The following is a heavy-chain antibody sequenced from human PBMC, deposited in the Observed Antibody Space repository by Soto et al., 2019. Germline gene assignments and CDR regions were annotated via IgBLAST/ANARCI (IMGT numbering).Heavy chain of an antibody. Sequence: QVQLVQSGAEVKKPGASVKVSCKASGYTFTSYGISWVRQAPGQGLEWMGWISAYNGNTNYAQKLQGRVTMTTDTSPSTAYMELSSLTADDTAGYYCAGPDVRGVNHYGMDVWGQGTTVTVSS. CDR1: GYTFTSYG. CDR3: AGPDVRGVNHYGMDV. CDR2: ISAYNGNT. J-gene: IGHJ6*02. D-gene: IGHD3-10*01. V-gene: IGHV1-18*01.